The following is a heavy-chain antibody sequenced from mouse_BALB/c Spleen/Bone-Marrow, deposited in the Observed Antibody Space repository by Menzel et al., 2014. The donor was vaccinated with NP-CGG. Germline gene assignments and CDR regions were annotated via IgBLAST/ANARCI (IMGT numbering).Heavy chain of an antibody. D-gene: IGHD2-4*01. CDR2: IDPANGNT. CDR1: GFNIKDTY. J-gene: IGHJ3*01. V-gene: IGHV14-3*02. Sequence: EVQLQQSGAELVKPGASVKLSCTASGFNIKDTYMRWVKQRPEQGLEWIGRIDPANGNTKYDPKFQGKATITADTSSNTASMHISSLTSEDTLVYFCARGDYGGFVYWGQGTLVTVSP. CDR3: ARGDYGGFVY.